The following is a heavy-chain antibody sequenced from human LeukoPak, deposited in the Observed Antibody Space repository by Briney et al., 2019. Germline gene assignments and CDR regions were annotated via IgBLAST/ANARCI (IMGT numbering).Heavy chain of an antibody. CDR2: IYTSGST. CDR1: GGSISSYY. V-gene: IGHV4-4*07. Sequence: KPSETLSLTCTVSGGSISSYYWSWIRQPAGKGLEWIGRIYTSGSTNYNPSLKSRVTISVDTSKNQFSLKLSSVTAADTAVYYCAGGHSYGSTYYYMDVWGKGTTVTISS. CDR3: AGGHSYGSTYYYMDV. J-gene: IGHJ6*03. D-gene: IGHD5-18*01.